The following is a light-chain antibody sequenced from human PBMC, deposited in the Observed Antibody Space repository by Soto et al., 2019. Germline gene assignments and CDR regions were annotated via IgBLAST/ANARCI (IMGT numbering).Light chain of an antibody. CDR3: QQYYSTPPT. V-gene: IGKV4-1*01. CDR2: WAS. CDR1: QSVLYSSNNKSY. J-gene: IGKJ4*01. Sequence: DIVMTQSPDSLAVSLGERATINCKSSQSVLYSSNNKSYLAWYQQKPGQPPKLLIYWASTRESGVPDRFSGSGSGTDFTLTISSLQAEDVEVYYCQQYYSTPPTFDGGTKVEIK.